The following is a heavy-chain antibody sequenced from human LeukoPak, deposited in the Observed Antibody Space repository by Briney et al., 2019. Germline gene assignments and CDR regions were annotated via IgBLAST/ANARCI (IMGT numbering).Heavy chain of an antibody. V-gene: IGHV1-18*01. D-gene: IGHD1-26*01. J-gene: IGHJ4*02. CDR3: ARDESSGSYGPNLAY. CDR2: ISTYNTNT. Sequence: VASVKVSCKASGYRFTNYGISWVRQAPGQGLQWMGWISTYNTNTNYAQKLQGRVTMTTDTSTSTAYMELRSLRSDDTAVYYCARDESSGSYGPNLAYWGQGTLVTVSS. CDR1: GYRFTNYG.